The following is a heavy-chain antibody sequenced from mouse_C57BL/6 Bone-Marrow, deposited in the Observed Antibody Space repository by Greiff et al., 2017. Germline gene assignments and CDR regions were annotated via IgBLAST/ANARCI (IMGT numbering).Heavy chain of an antibody. CDR2: IYPRDGST. Sequence: QVQLKESGPELVKPGASVKLSCKASGYTFTSYDINWVKQRPGQVLEWIGWIYPRDGSTTYNEKFKGKATLTVDTSSSTAYMELHSLTSEDSAVYFCARLEFDGSSGDWYFDVWGAGTTVTVSS. J-gene: IGHJ1*01. V-gene: IGHV1-85*01. CDR1: GYTFTSYD. D-gene: IGHD1-1*01. CDR3: ARLEFDGSSGDWYFDV.